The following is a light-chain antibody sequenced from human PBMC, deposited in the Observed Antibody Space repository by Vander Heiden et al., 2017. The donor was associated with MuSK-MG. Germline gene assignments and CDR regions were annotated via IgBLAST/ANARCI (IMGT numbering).Light chain of an antibody. Sequence: DIQMTQSPSSLSASVGDRVTITCRASQGIRNSLAWYQQRPGKAPKVLLYGASRLESGVPARFSGSGSGADYTLTISRLQPEDFATYYCQQEDTTPNTFGQGTRLEIK. CDR3: QQEDTTPNT. CDR1: QGIRNS. V-gene: IGKV1-NL1*01. CDR2: GAS. J-gene: IGKJ2*01.